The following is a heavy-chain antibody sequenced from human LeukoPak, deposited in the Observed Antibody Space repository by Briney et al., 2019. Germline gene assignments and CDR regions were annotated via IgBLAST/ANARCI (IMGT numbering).Heavy chain of an antibody. CDR1: RFTLSDYW. V-gene: IGHV3-23*01. Sequence: PGGSLRLSCAASRFTLSDYWMSWVRQAPGKGLEWVSAISGSGGSTYYADSVKGRFTISRDNSKNTLYLQMNSLRGEDTAVYYCTRDSGYNAFDIWGQGTMVTVSS. J-gene: IGHJ3*02. D-gene: IGHD5-12*01. CDR2: ISGSGGST. CDR3: TRDSGYNAFDI.